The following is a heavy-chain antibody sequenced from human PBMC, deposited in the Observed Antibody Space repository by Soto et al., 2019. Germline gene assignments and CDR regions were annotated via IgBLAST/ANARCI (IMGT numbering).Heavy chain of an antibody. CDR3: ARESGGATATLDYYYFYMDV. CDR2: INPNSGVT. J-gene: IGHJ6*03. V-gene: IGHV1-2*04. CDR1: GDTFTDYY. Sequence: QVQLVQSGAEVKKPGASVAVCCRSSGDTFTDYYMHWVRQAPGQGLEWMGWINPNSGVTKYAQKFQGWVTMTRDTSIRRVYMQLSRLRSDDTAVYYCARESGGATATLDYYYFYMDVWGTGTTVTVSS. D-gene: IGHD5-12*01.